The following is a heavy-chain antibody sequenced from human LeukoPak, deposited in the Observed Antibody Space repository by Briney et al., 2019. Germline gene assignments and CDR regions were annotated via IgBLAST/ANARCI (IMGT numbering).Heavy chain of an antibody. V-gene: IGHV4-59*01. CDR3: ARNYGDYVSWVY. CDR1: GGSLSSYY. J-gene: IGHJ4*02. CDR2: IYYSGST. D-gene: IGHD4-17*01. Sequence: SETLSLTCTVSGGSLSSYYWSWIRQTPGKGLEWIGYIYYSGSTKYNPSLTSRVTISVDTSKNQFSLKLSSVTAADTAVYYCARNYGDYVSWVYWGQGTLVTVSS.